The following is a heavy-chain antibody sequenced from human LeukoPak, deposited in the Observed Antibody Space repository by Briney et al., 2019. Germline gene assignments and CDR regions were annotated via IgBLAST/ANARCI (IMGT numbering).Heavy chain of an antibody. CDR2: IYYSGST. J-gene: IGHJ6*02. CDR3: ARDLGYSGSYYYYHGMDV. V-gene: IGHV4-61*08. CDR1: GGSISSGGYY. Sequence: PSETLSLTCTVSGGSISSGGYYWSWIRQHPGKGLEWIGYIYYSGSTNYNPSLKSRVTISVDTSKNQFSLKLSSVTAADTAVYYCARDLGYSGSYYYYHGMDVWGQGTTVTVSS. D-gene: IGHD1-26*01.